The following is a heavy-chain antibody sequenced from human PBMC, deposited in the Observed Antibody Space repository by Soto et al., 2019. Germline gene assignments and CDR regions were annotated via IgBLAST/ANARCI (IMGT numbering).Heavy chain of an antibody. V-gene: IGHV3-74*01. J-gene: IGHJ4*02. D-gene: IGHD3-3*01. Sequence: GGSLSLSCAASGFTFSSYWMHWVRQAPGKGLVWVSRINSDGSSTSYADSVKGRFTISRDNAKNTLYLQMNSLRAEDTAVYYCARAKLRFLEWLLAADYWGQGTLVAVSS. CDR2: INSDGSST. CDR3: ARAKLRFLEWLLAADY. CDR1: GFTFSSYW.